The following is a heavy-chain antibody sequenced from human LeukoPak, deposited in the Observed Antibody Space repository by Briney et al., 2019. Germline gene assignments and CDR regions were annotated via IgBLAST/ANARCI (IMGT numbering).Heavy chain of an antibody. CDR3: ARETTLTGYSSGLGFNY. Sequence: PSETLSLTCAVSGGSISSSNWWSWVRQPPGKGLEWIGEIYHSGSTNYNPSLKSRVTMSVDSSKNQFSLKLTSVTAADTAVYYCARETTLTGYSSGLGFNYWGQGTLVTVSS. V-gene: IGHV4-4*02. CDR2: IYHSGST. CDR1: GGSISSSNW. D-gene: IGHD6-19*01. J-gene: IGHJ4*02.